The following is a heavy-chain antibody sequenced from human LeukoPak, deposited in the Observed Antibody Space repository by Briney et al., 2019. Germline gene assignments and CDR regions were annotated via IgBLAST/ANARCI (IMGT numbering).Heavy chain of an antibody. CDR1: GYTFTSYG. Sequence: ASVKVSCKASGYTFTSYGISWVRQAPGQGLEWMGIINPSGGSTSYAQKFQGRVTMTRDMSTSTVYMELSSLRSEDTAVYYCARDGLGAHGYNYRGFDYWGQGTLVTVSS. V-gene: IGHV1-46*01. CDR3: ARDGLGAHGYNYRGFDY. D-gene: IGHD5-24*01. J-gene: IGHJ4*02. CDR2: INPSGGST.